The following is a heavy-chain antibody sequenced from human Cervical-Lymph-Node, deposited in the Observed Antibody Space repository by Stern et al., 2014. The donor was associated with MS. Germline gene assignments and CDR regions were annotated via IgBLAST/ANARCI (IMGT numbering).Heavy chain of an antibody. J-gene: IGHJ6*02. CDR2: TPRDGHRS. V-gene: IGHV3-43*01. Sequence: VQLVESGGAVVQPGGSLRLSCAATGFTFADYTIHWVRQVPGQGLDWVPHTPRDGHRSDYRKSVKGGFTISRDNSKRSLYLQMNSLTIEDSALYYCVKGDDFYGMDVWGQGATVTVS. CDR1: GFTFADYT. CDR3: VKGDDFYGMDV.